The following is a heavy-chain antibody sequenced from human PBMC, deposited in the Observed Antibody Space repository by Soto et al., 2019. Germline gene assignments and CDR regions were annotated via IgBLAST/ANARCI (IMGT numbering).Heavy chain of an antibody. D-gene: IGHD6-13*01. CDR1: GGSFSGYY. CDR2: INHSGST. J-gene: IGHJ3*02. V-gene: IGHV4-34*01. CDR3: ATRFGGQQLVLHAFDI. Sequence: QVQLQQWGAGLLKPSETLSLTCAVYGGSFSGYYWSWIRQPPGKGLEWIGEINHSGSTNYSPSLKSRVTRSVDTSKDQFSLKLSSVTAADTAVYYCATRFGGQQLVLHAFDIWGQGTMVTVSS.